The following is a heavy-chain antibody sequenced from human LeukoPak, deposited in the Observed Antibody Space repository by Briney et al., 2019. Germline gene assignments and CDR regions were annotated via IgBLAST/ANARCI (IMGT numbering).Heavy chain of an antibody. J-gene: IGHJ4*02. Sequence: GGSLRLSCAASGFTFNTNAMAWVRQAPGKGLEWVSVSTYTGSTYYADSVKGRFTISRDNSKNTSYLQMNSLRAEDTAVYYCTKALKELTLIAAAGADYWGQGTLVTVSS. V-gene: IGHV3-23*01. CDR2: STYTGST. CDR3: TKALKELTLIAAAGADY. D-gene: IGHD6-6*01. CDR1: GFTFNTNA.